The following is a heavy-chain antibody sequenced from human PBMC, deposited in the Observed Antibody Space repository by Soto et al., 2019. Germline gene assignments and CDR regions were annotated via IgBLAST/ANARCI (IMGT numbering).Heavy chain of an antibody. V-gene: IGHV4-4*07. CDR3: ARGYSSSSRSSRDAFDI. Sequence: QVQLQESGPGLVKPSETLSLTCTVSGGSISSYYWSWIRQPAGKGLEWICTSGSTNYNPSLKSRVTMSVDTSKNQFSLKLSSVTAADTAVYYCARGYSSSSRSSRDAFDIWGQGTMVTVSS. CDR2: CTSGST. D-gene: IGHD6-6*01. CDR1: GGSISSYY. J-gene: IGHJ3*02.